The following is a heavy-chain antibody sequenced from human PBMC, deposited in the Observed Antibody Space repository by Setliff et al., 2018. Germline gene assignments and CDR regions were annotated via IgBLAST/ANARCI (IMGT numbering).Heavy chain of an antibody. CDR2: IGASGHNT. CDR1: TFTFSKYA. D-gene: IGHD3-3*01. V-gene: IGHV3-21*06. J-gene: IGHJ5*02. CDR3: ARDVFDFRTGQGGP. Sequence: GGSLRLSCAASTFTFSKYAVTWVRQAPGKGLQWVASIGASGHNTYYADFVKGRFTISRDNAKNSLYLDLNSLRAEDSAVYYCARDVFDFRTGQGGPWGQGTRVTVSS.